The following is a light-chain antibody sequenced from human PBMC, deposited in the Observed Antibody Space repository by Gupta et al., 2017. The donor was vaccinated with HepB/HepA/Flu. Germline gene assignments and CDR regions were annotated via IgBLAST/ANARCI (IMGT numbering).Light chain of an antibody. CDR3: SSFAGSSTYVV. CDR2: EVN. J-gene: IGLJ2*01. Sequence: QSALTQPASVSGSPGQSITISCTGTSNDVGNYNLVSWYQQHPGKAPKLMIYEVNLRPSGVSNRFSGSKSGNTASLTISGLQAEDEADYYCSSFAGSSTYVVFGGGTKLTVL. CDR1: SNDVGNYNL. V-gene: IGLV2-23*02.